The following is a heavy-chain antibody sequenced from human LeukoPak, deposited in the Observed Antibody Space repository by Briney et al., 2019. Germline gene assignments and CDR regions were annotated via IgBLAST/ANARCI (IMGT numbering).Heavy chain of an antibody. CDR2: IYYSGST. V-gene: IGHV4-31*03. CDR1: GGSISSGGYY. J-gene: IGHJ4*02. D-gene: IGHD1-26*01. Sequence: SETLSLTCTVFGGSISSGGYYWRWIRQHPGKGLEWIGYIYYSGSTYYNPSLKSRVTISVDTSKNQFSLKLSSVTAADTAVYYCARDDGYRRERPCDYWGQGTLVNVSS. CDR3: ARDDGYRRERPCDY.